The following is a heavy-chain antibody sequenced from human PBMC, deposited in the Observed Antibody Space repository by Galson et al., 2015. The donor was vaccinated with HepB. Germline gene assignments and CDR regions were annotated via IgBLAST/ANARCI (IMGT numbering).Heavy chain of an antibody. D-gene: IGHD3-16*02. CDR2: FDPEDGET. J-gene: IGHJ4*02. CDR3: ATITVVGMGDGGVIVPFDY. Sequence: SVKVSCKVSGYTLTELSMHWVRQAPGKGLEWMGGFDPEDGETIYAQKFQGRVTMTEDTSTDTAYMELSSLRSEDTAVYYCATITVVGMGDGGVIVPFDYWGQGTLVTVSS. V-gene: IGHV1-24*01. CDR1: GYTLTELS.